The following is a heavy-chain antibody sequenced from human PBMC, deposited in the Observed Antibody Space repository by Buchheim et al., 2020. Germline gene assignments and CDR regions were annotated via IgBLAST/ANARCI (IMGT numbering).Heavy chain of an antibody. D-gene: IGHD2-8*01. CDR3: AGLGSMIMVAEGRFDP. J-gene: IGHJ5*02. V-gene: IGHV5-10-1*03. Sequence: EAQLVQSGAELKKSGESLRISCRASGQTFRKSYISWVRQVPGKGLEWMGRINPSDSYIQYSPSFQGRVTISVDLSITTAYLQWHSLEASDTAMYFCAGLGSMIMVAEGRFDPWRQGTL. CDR1: GQTFRKSY. CDR2: INPSDSYI.